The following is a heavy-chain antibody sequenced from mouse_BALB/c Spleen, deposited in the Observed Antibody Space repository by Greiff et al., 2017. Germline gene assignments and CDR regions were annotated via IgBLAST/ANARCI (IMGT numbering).Heavy chain of an antibody. CDR1: GFTFSDYY. J-gene: IGHJ1*01. D-gene: IGHD2-1*01. V-gene: IGHV5-4*02. CDR3: ARGGGNYNYWYFDV. CDR2: ISDGGSYT. Sequence: EVQRVESGGGLVKPGGSLKLSCAASGFTFSDYYMYWVRQTPEKRLEWVATISDGGSYTYYPDSVKGRFTISRDNAKNNLYLQMSSLKSEDTAMYYCARGGGNYNYWYFDVWGAGTTVTVSS.